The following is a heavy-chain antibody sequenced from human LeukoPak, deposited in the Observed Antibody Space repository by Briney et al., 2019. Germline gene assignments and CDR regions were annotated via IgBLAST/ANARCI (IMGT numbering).Heavy chain of an antibody. J-gene: IGHJ4*02. V-gene: IGHV3-33*03. D-gene: IGHD2-8*02. CDR2: IWYDGSNK. CDR1: GFTFSSYG. CDR3: VCIPVGF. Sequence: GRSLRLSCAASGFTFSSYGMHWVRQAPGKGLEWVAVIWYDGSNKYYADSVKGRFTISRDNAKNTLYLQMNSLGAEDTAIYFCVCIPVGFWGQGPLVTVSS.